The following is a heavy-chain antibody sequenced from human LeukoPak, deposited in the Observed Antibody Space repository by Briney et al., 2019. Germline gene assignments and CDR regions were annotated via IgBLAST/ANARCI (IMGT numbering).Heavy chain of an antibody. Sequence: GGSLRHSCAASGFTFSSYGMHWVRQAPGKGLEWVAVISYDGSNKYYADSVKGRFTISRDNSKNTLYLQMNSLRAEDTAVYYCAKEGSDGDYFDYWGQGTLVTVSS. CDR2: ISYDGSNK. J-gene: IGHJ4*02. V-gene: IGHV3-30*18. CDR3: AKEGSDGDYFDY. CDR1: GFTFSSYG. D-gene: IGHD3-10*01.